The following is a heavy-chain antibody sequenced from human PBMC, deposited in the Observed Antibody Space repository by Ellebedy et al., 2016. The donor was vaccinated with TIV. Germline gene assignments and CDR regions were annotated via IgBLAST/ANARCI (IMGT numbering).Heavy chain of an antibody. J-gene: IGHJ4*02. D-gene: IGHD3-9*01. CDR3: IRHVEYDRSY. CDR2: MRSKAKGYST. Sequence: PGGSLRLSCAASGFIFSDSSMQWVRQASGKGLEWVGRMRSKAKGYSTQYAASLKGRFTISRDDSKNTAYLEIKSLETEDTAIYYCIRHVEYDRSYWGQGILVTVSS. CDR1: GFIFSDSS. V-gene: IGHV3-73*01.